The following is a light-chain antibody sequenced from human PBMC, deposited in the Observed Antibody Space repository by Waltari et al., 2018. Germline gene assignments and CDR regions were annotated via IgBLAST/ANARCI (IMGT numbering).Light chain of an antibody. CDR2: EGP. J-gene: IGLJ3*02. V-gene: IGLV2-14*02. Sequence: QSALTQPRSVSGSPGQSITISCTGSSTDLGSSTLVSWYQHHPAKAPKLLLSEGPERPSGMSHRFSGSKSGNTASLTVSGLPAEDEADYFCTSHAGTNSVFGGGTKLTVL. CDR3: TSHAGTNSV. CDR1: STDLGSSTL.